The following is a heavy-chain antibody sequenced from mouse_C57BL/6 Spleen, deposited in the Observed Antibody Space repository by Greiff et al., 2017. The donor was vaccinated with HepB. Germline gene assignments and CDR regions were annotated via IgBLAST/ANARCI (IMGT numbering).Heavy chain of an antibody. CDR1: GFTFSNYW. J-gene: IGHJ3*01. CDR3: TGGYYGSSFGY. Sequence: EVQLVESGGGLVQPGGSMKLSCVASGFTFSNYWMNWVRQSPGKGLEWVAQIRLKSDNYATHYAESVKGRFTISRDDSKSSVYLQMNNLRAEDTGIYYCTGGYYGSSFGYWGQGTLVTVSA. V-gene: IGHV6-3*01. D-gene: IGHD1-1*01. CDR2: IRLKSDNYAT.